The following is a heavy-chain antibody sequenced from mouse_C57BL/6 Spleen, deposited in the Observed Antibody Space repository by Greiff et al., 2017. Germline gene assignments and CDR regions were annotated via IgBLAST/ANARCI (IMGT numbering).Heavy chain of an antibody. CDR2: IDPEDGET. J-gene: IGHJ1*03. CDR1: GFNIKDYY. D-gene: IGHD1-1*01. V-gene: IGHV14-2*01. Sequence: EVKLVESGAELVKPGASVKLSCTASGFNIKDYYMHWVKQRTEQGLEWIGRIDPEDGETKYAPNFQGKATITADTSSNTAYLQLSSLTSEDTAVYYCARNYGSSYRYVDVWGTGTTVTVSS. CDR3: ARNYGSSYRYVDV.